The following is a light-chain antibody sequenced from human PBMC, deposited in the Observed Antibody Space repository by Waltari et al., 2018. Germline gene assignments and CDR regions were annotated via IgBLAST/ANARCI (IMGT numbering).Light chain of an antibody. CDR2: KDN. CDR3: YSATDNNLV. J-gene: IGLJ2*01. CDR1: VLGTYN. V-gene: IGLV3-27*01. Sequence: SYDLTTPSSVSVSPAQTARITFSGDVLGTYNGRGFQQKPGQAPVVVIYKDNKRPSGIPERFSGSSSGTTITLTISGAQVEDEADYYCYSATDNNLVFGGGSRLTVL.